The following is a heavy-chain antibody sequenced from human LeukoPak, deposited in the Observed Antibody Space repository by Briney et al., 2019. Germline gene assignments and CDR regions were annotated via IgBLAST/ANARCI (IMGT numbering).Heavy chain of an antibody. D-gene: IGHD6-6*01. J-gene: IGHJ4*02. CDR3: ATSLQVVVDY. V-gene: IGHV3-21*01. CDR1: GGSITSYY. Sequence: PSETLSLTCTVSGGSITSYYCSWVRQAPGKGLEWVSSISSGGRYIYYADSVKGRFTISRDNAKHSLYLQMNSLRAEDTAVYYCATSLQVVVDYWGQGTLVTV. CDR2: ISSGGRYI.